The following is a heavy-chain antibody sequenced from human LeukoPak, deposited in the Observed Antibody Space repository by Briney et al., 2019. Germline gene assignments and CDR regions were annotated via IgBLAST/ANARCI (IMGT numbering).Heavy chain of an antibody. CDR1: GFTFSRSN. CDR3: VAGYCSGGRGTNWFDP. Sequence: PGGSLRLSCAASGFTFSRSNMVWVRQSPGKGLEWVSSITSRRDYIYYADSLKGRFTVSRDNGKNTLYLQMSSLTVEETAVYYCVAGYCSGGRGTNWFDPWGQGTLVTVSS. J-gene: IGHJ5*02. CDR2: ITSRRDYI. D-gene: IGHD2-15*01. V-gene: IGHV3-21*06.